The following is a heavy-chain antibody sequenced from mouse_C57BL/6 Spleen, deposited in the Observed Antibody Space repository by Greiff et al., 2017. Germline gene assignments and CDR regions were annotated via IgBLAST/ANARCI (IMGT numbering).Heavy chain of an antibody. Sequence: EVHLVESGEGLVKPGGSLKLSCAASGFTFSSYAMSWVRQTPEKRLEWVAYISSGGDYIYYADTVKGRFTISRDNARNTLYLQMSSLKSEDTAMYYCTRGGGSSWYFDVWGTGTTVTVSS. D-gene: IGHD1-1*01. V-gene: IGHV5-9-1*02. CDR3: TRGGGSSWYFDV. CDR2: ISSGGDYI. J-gene: IGHJ1*03. CDR1: GFTFSSYA.